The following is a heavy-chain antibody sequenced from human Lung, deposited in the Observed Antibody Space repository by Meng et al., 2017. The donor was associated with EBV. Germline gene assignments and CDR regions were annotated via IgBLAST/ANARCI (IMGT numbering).Heavy chain of an antibody. Sequence: EVHLVESGGXLVKPGGALRLSCSASGFTFSSYDMNWVRQAPGKGLEWVSSISGSSSYIYYADSVKGRFTISRDNAKNSLYLQMNSLRAEDTAVYYCARVRGGYDDYWGQGTLVTVSS. CDR3: ARVRGGYDDY. D-gene: IGHD5-12*01. CDR1: GFTFSSYD. V-gene: IGHV3-21*01. J-gene: IGHJ4*02. CDR2: ISGSSSYI.